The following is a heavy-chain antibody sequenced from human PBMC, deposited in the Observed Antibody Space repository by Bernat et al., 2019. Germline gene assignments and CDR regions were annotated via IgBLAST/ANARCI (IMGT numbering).Heavy chain of an antibody. D-gene: IGHD6-19*01. V-gene: IGHV1-18*01. J-gene: IGHJ4*02. CDR3: AGDLMAVDYGYSSGWEV. Sequence: QVQLVQSGAEVKKPGASVKVSCKASGYTFTSYGISWVRQAPGQGLEWMGWISAYNGNTNYAQKLQGRVTMTTDTSTSTAYMELRSLRSDDTAVYYCAGDLMAVDYGYSSGWEVWGQGTLVTVSS. CDR1: GYTFTSYG. CDR2: ISAYNGNT.